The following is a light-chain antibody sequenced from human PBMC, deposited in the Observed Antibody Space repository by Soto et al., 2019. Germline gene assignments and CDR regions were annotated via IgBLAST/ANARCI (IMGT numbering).Light chain of an antibody. V-gene: IGKV3-15*01. CDR2: GAS. Sequence: ETVMTQSPATLSASPGERATLSCRASQTISTNLALYQQKPGQSPRLLIYGASTRATGIPARFSGTGSGTEFTLTISSLQSEDFAVYYCQHYNNWLGAFGGGTAVEIK. CDR1: QTISTN. CDR3: QHYNNWLGA. J-gene: IGKJ4*01.